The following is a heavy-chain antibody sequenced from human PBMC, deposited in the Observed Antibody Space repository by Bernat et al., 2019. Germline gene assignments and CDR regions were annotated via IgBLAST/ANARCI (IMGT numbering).Heavy chain of an antibody. Sequence: EVQLVESGGGLVQPGGSLRLSCAASGFTFSSSWMSWVRQVPGKGLEWVATIKQDGSEKYCVDSVKRRFTVSRDNGKSSLWLQMNRLRSERTAVYYCARDLSFWSGSYHTYLSYFDSRGQGTLVTVSS. J-gene: IGHJ4*02. D-gene: IGHD1-26*01. CDR2: IKQDGSEK. CDR1: GFTFSSSW. CDR3: ARDLSFWSGSYHTYLSYFDS. V-gene: IGHV3-7*03.